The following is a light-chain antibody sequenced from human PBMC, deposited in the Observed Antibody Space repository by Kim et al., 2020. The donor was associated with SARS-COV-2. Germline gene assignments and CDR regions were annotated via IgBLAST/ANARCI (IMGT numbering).Light chain of an antibody. V-gene: IGLV1-51*01. CDR1: SFNIGNNY. CDR3: GTWDSSLSAVV. CDR2: DNN. Sequence: QSVLTQPPSVSAAPGQKVTISCSGSSFNIGNNYVSWYQQLPGTAPKLLIYDNNKRPSGIPDQFSGSKSGTSATLGITGLQTGDEADYYCGTWDSSLSAVVFGGGTQLTVL. J-gene: IGLJ2*01.